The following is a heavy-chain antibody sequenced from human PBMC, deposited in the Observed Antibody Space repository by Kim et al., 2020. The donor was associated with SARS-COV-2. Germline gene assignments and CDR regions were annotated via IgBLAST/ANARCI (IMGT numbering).Heavy chain of an antibody. D-gene: IGHD6-13*01. CDR3: ASLSRTAAGPYFDY. J-gene: IGHJ4*02. Sequence: NPALKRRVTISVDTSTDQFSLKLGSVTAADTAVYYCASLSRTAAGPYFDYWGQGTLVTVSS. V-gene: IGHV4-4*09.